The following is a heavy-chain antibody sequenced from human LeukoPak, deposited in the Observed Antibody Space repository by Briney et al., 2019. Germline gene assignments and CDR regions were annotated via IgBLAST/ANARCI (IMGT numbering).Heavy chain of an antibody. J-gene: IGHJ6*03. V-gene: IGHV4-39*07. D-gene: IGHD1-26*01. Sequence: SETLSLTCTVSGGSISSSSCYWGWIRQPPGKGLEWIGSIYYSGSTYYNPSLKSRVTISVDTSKNQFSLKLSSVTAADTAVYYCARDGGSLGDYYYYMDVWGKGTTVTVSS. CDR1: GGSISSSSCY. CDR3: ARDGGSLGDYYYYMDV. CDR2: IYYSGST.